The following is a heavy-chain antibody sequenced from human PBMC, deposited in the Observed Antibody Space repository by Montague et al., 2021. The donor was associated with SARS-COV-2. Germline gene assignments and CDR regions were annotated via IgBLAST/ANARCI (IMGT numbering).Heavy chain of an antibody. CDR1: GFTVTSDY. CDR3: ARGGLDYYDYTMDA. CDR2: IYSGGSI. Sequence: SLRLSCAASGFTVTSDYMSWLRQAPAKGLEWVASIYSGGSIYYADSVKGRFIISRDISKNTLYLQMHSLRTEDTAVYYCARGGLDYYDYTMDAWGKGTTVTV. J-gene: IGHJ6*03. V-gene: IGHV3-66*01.